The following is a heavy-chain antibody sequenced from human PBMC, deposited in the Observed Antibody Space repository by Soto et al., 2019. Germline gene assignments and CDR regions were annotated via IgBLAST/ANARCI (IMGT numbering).Heavy chain of an antibody. CDR1: GFNFRSTA. J-gene: IGHJ5*02. Sequence: GGSLRLSCAASGFNFRSTAMSWVRQPPGKGLEWVSAISGAGDSPFYADSVKGRFTISRDNSKNMLYLYINSLRAEDTVMYYCAKGGDYDLHFDPCGQGTPVTVSS. D-gene: IGHD2-21*02. CDR3: AKGGDYDLHFDP. CDR2: ISGAGDSP. V-gene: IGHV3-23*01.